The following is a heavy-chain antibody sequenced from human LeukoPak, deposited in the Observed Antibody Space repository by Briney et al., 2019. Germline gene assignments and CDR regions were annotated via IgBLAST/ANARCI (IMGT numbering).Heavy chain of an antibody. CDR2: INPNSGGT. CDR1: VYTFTGYY. Sequence: ASVKVSCEASVYTFTGYYMHWVRPAPGQGLEWVGWINPNSGGTNYAQKFQGRVTMTRDTSISTAYMELSRLRSDDTAVYYCARDSTKSIAARPPGYWGQGTLVTVSS. J-gene: IGHJ4*02. D-gene: IGHD6-6*01. V-gene: IGHV1-2*02. CDR3: ARDSTKSIAARPPGY.